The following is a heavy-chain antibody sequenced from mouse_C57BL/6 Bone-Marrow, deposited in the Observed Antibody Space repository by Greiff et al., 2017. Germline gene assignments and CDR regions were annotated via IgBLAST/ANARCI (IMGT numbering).Heavy chain of an antibody. CDR3: AREDDGYYGYFDV. J-gene: IGHJ1*03. V-gene: IGHV5-12*01. Sequence: EVQRVESGGGLVQPGGSLKLSCAASGFTFSDYYMYWVRQTPEKRLEWVAYISNGGGSTYYPDTVKGRFTISRDNAKNTLYLQMSRLKSEDTAMYYCAREDDGYYGYFDVWGTGTTVTVSS. CDR2: ISNGGGST. D-gene: IGHD2-3*01. CDR1: GFTFSDYY.